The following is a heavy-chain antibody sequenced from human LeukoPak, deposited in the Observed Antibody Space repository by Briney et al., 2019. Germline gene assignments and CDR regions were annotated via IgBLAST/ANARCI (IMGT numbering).Heavy chain of an antibody. CDR3: AKDKGSSRRNANFHH. D-gene: IGHD6-13*01. V-gene: IGHV3-30*18. J-gene: IGHJ1*01. CDR1: GFTFSSYS. Sequence: PGGSLRLSCAASGFTFSSYSMNWVRQAPGKGLEWVAVISYDGSNKYYADSVKGRFTISRDNSKNTLYLQMNSLRAEDTALYYCAKDKGSSRRNANFHHWGQGTLVTVSS. CDR2: ISYDGSNK.